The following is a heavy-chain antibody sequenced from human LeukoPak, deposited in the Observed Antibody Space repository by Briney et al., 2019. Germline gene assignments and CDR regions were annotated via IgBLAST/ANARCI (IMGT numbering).Heavy chain of an antibody. CDR1: GFTFSSYA. CDR2: IYSGGCT. J-gene: IGHJ4*02. Sequence: GGSLRLSCAASGFTFSSYAMSWVRQAPGKGLEWVSVIYSGGCTYYADSVKGRFTISRDNSKNTLYLQMNSLRAEDTAVYYCARDSNYYRAFDYWGQGTLVTVSS. D-gene: IGHD1-26*01. CDR3: ARDSNYYRAFDY. V-gene: IGHV3-66*01.